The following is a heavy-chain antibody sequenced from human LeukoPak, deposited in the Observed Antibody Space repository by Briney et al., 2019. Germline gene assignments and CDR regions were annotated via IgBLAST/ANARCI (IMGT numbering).Heavy chain of an antibody. CDR3: ARAKFVYCSSSTCLFDY. J-gene: IGHJ4*02. D-gene: IGHD2-2*01. V-gene: IGHV1-2*02. CDR1: GYTFTDYY. Sequence: ASVKVSCKASGYTFTDYYMHWVRQAPGQGFEWMGWINPNDGDTNYAQKFQGRVTMTRDTPISTAHMEVSRLRSDDTAVYYCARAKFVYCSSSTCLFDYWAREPWLPSRQ. CDR2: INPNDGDT.